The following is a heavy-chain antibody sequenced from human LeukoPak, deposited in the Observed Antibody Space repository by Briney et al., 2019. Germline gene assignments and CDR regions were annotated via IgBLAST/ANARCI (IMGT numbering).Heavy chain of an antibody. J-gene: IGHJ4*02. Sequence: ASVKVSCKTSGYTFISYAMNWVRQAPGQGLEWMGWINTNTGNPTYAQGFTGRFVFSLDTSVSTAYLQISSLKAEDTAVYYCASGESGYDVDYWGQGTLVTVSS. CDR1: GYTFISYA. CDR3: ASGESGYDVDY. V-gene: IGHV7-4-1*02. D-gene: IGHD5-12*01. CDR2: INTNTGNP.